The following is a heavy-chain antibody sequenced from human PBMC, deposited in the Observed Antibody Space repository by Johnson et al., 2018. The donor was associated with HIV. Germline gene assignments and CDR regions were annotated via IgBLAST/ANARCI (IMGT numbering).Heavy chain of an antibody. CDR2: TQYDGSNK. CDR3: ARTLRPGPDTFDI. J-gene: IGHJ3*02. Sequence: QVQLVESGGGVVQPGGSLTLSCAASGFSFSSYGIHWVRQAPGKGLEWVAFTQYDGSNKYYADSVKGRFTISRDNSKQTLYLQMNSQRAEDTAVYYCARTLRPGPDTFDIWGQGTMVTVSS. V-gene: IGHV3-30*02. CDR1: GFSFSSYG. D-gene: IGHD5-12*01.